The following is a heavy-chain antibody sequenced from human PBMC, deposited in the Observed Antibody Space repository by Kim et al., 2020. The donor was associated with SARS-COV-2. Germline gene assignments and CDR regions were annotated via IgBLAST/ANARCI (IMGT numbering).Heavy chain of an antibody. J-gene: IGHJ4*02. D-gene: IGHD3-10*01. CDR1: GYTFTSYG. CDR3: ARGPSVLGVWFGELSIDY. V-gene: IGHV1-18*01. CDR2: ISAYNGNT. Sequence: ASVKVSCKASGYTFTSYGISWVRQAPGQGLEWMGWISAYNGNTNYAQKLQGRVTMTTDTSTSTAYMELRSLRSDDTAVYYCARGPSVLGVWFGELSIDYWGQGTLVTVSS.